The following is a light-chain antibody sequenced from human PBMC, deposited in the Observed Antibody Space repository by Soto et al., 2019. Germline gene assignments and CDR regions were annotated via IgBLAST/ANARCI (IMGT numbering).Light chain of an antibody. V-gene: IGKV1-5*03. CDR3: QQYNSYSWT. CDR2: KAS. Sequence: DIQMTQSPSTLSGSVGDRVTITCRASQTINSWLAWYQQKPGKAPKLLIYKASTLKSGVPARFSGSGSGTEFTLTISSLQPDDFATYYCQQYNSYSWTFGQGTKVDIK. J-gene: IGKJ1*01. CDR1: QTINSW.